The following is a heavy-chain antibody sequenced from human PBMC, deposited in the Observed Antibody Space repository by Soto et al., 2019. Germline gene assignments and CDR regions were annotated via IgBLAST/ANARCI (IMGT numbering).Heavy chain of an antibody. CDR2: MNVNTDST. CDR3: AREVVEVTSIWFDP. V-gene: IGHV1-8*02. D-gene: IGHD1-1*01. Sequence: QVQLVQSGAEMKTPGASVKVSCKARGFTFTTNDIHWVRQAPGQRLEWMGWMNVNTDSTDSAEDFEGRLTMTWNTSISTAYLELTDLTSEDTAVYYCAREVVEVTSIWFDPWGQGTHLTVSS. CDR1: GFTFTTND. J-gene: IGHJ5*02.